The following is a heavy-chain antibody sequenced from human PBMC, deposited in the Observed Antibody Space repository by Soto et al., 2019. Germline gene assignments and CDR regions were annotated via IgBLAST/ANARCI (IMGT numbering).Heavy chain of an antibody. D-gene: IGHD2-15*01. CDR3: ARVAPPADV. J-gene: IGHJ6*02. V-gene: IGHV4-39*01. CDR2: IYYSGST. CDR1: GCSISSSSYY. Sequence: XETLSLTCTVAGCSISSSSYYWGWIRQPPGKGLEWIGSIYYSGSTYYNPSLKSRVTISVDTSKNQFSLKLSSVTAADTAVYYCARVAPPADVWGQGTTVTVSS.